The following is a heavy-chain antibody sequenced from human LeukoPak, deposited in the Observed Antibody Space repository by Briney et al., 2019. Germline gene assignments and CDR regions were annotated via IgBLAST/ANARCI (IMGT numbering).Heavy chain of an antibody. CDR3: ARVITIFGVTYYGMDV. J-gene: IGHJ6*02. V-gene: IGHV4-59*01. Sequence: SETLSLTCTVSGGSISSYYWSWIRQPPGKGQEWIGYIYYSGSTNYNPSLKSRVTISVDTSKNQFSLKLSSVTAADTAVYYCARVITIFGVTYYGMDVWGQGTTVTVSS. CDR1: GGSISSYY. CDR2: IYYSGST. D-gene: IGHD3-3*01.